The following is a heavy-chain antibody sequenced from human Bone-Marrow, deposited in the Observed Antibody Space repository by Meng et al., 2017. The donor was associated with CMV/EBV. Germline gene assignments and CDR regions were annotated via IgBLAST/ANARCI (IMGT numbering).Heavy chain of an antibody. J-gene: IGHJ4*02. CDR1: GGSFSGYY. D-gene: IGHD3-3*01. V-gene: IGHV4-34*01. Sequence: SETLSLTCAVYGGSFSGYYWSWIRQPPGKGLEWIGSIYYSGSTYYNPSLKSRVTISVDTSKNQFSLKLSSVTAADKAVYYCATASNYDFWSGYYTHYFDYWGQGTLVTVSS. CDR2: IYYSGST. CDR3: ATASNYDFWSGYYTHYFDY.